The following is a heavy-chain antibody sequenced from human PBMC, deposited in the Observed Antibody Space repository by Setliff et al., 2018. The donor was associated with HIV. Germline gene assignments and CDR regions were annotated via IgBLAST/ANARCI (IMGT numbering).Heavy chain of an antibody. CDR1: GDSVSGYY. J-gene: IGHJ6*02. CDR3: ARQYNRQYGMDV. V-gene: IGHV4-59*10. D-gene: IGHD1-20*01. CDR2: VHNSAGS. Sequence: PSETLSLTCAVSGDSVSGYYWSWIRQPAGRGLEWIGRVHNSAGSNYNPSLKSRVTMSVDTSKNQFSLKLSSVTAADTAVYYCARQYNRQYGMDVWGQGTTVTVSS.